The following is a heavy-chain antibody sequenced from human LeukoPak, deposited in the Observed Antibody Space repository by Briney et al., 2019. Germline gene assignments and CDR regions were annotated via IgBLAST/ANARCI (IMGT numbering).Heavy chain of an antibody. CDR3: AGGRLKRDGYTFDY. J-gene: IGHJ4*02. D-gene: IGHD5-24*01. CDR2: FDPEDGET. Sequence: ASVKVSCKVSGYTLTELSMHWVRQAPGKGLEWMGGFDPEDGETIYAQKFQGRVTMTEDTSTDTAYMELSSLRSEDTAVYYCAGGRLKRDGYTFDYWGQGTLVTVSS. CDR1: GYTLTELS. V-gene: IGHV1-24*01.